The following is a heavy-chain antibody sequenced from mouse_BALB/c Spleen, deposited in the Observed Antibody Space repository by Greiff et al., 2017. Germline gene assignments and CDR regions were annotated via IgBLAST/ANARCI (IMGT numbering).Heavy chain of an antibody. CDR3: ARRGDGYVLDY. Sequence: QVQLQQSGPELVKPGASVKISCKASGYAFSSSWMNWVKQRPGQGLEWIGRIYPGDGDTNYNGKFKGKATLTADKSSSTAYMQLSSLTSVDSAVYFCARRGDGYVLDYWGQGTTLTVSS. J-gene: IGHJ2*01. CDR2: IYPGDGDT. D-gene: IGHD2-3*01. CDR1: GYAFSSSW. V-gene: IGHV1-82*01.